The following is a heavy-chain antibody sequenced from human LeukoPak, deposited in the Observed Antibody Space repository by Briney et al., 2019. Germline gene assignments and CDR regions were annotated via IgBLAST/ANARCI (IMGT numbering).Heavy chain of an antibody. CDR3: ARSSSTSIYYYYDMDV. J-gene: IGHJ6*02. CDR1: GFTFGSYS. D-gene: IGHD2-2*01. Sequence: GGSLRLSCAASGFTFGSYSMNWVRQAPGKGLEWVSSISSSSSYIYYADSVKGRFTISRDNAKNSLYLQMNSLRPEDTAVYYCARSSSTSIYYYYDMDVWGQGTTVTVSS. V-gene: IGHV3-21*01. CDR2: ISSSSSYI.